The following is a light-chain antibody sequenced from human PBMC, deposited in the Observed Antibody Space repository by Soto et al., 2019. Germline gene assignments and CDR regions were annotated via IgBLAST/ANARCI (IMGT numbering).Light chain of an antibody. Sequence: EIVLTQSPGTLSLSPGEGATLSCRASQSVSSNYLAWYQQKPGQAPRLLIYGASSRAACIPGKFSGSGSGTDFPLPSSRLGPEGFAVYFCHLYDSAPPFGLGTRLEIK. CDR3: HLYDSAPP. V-gene: IGKV3-20*01. CDR2: GAS. J-gene: IGKJ2*01. CDR1: QSVSSNY.